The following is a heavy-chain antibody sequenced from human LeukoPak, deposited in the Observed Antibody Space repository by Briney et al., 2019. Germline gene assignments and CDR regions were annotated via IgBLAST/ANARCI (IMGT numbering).Heavy chain of an antibody. CDR2: SNPDGSST. D-gene: IGHD6-13*01. J-gene: IGHJ4*02. CDR1: GFTFTSSW. Sequence: GGSLRLSCTASGFTFTSSWMHWVRQAPGKGPVWVSRSNPDGSSTIYADSVKGRFTISRDNAKNTLDLQMNSLRDEDTAVYYCARSAATFDYWGQGTLVTVSS. V-gene: IGHV3-74*01. CDR3: ARSAATFDY.